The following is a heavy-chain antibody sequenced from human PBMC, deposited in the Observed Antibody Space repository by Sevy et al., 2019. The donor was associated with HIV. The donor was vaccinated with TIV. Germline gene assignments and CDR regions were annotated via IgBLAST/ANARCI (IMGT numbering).Heavy chain of an antibody. Sequence: GESLKISCSVSGFNFSTYAMHWVRQAPGKGLEWVVVISSDVIRKYYGASVRGRFAISRDNSNNTLSLQMNSLRIEDTAVYYCARDARGDAALTDYWGQGTLVTVSS. CDR3: ARDARGDAALTDY. CDR2: ISSDVIRK. J-gene: IGHJ4*02. D-gene: IGHD3-16*01. CDR1: GFNFSTYA. V-gene: IGHV3-30*09.